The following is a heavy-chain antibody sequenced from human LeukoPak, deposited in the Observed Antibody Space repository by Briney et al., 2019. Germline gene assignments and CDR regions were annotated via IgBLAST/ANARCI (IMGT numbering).Heavy chain of an antibody. V-gene: IGHV1-69*04. CDR1: GGTFSSYA. J-gene: IGHJ4*02. D-gene: IGHD3-3*01. Sequence: GASVKVSCKASGGTFSSYAISWGRRAPGQGLGWRGRFIPILGIANYAQKFQGRVTITADKSTSTAYMELSSLRSEDTAVYYCARDLKTTYYDFWSGYYEGGGDYWGQGTLVTVSS. CDR3: ARDLKTTYYDFWSGYYEGGGDY. CDR2: FIPILGIA.